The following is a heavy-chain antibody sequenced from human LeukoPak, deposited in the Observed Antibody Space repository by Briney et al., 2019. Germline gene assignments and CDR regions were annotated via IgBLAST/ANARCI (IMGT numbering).Heavy chain of an antibody. CDR1: GGSISSSSYY. CDR3: ARDGPQWLAAFDF. D-gene: IGHD6-19*01. CDR2: IDYSGGI. Sequence: PSETLSLTCTVSGGSISSSSYYWGWIRQPPGKGLEWIASIDYSGGIYHNPSLKSRVTMSVDTSKNRFSLRLSSVTAADTAVYYCARDGPQWLAAFDFWGQGALVTVSS. V-gene: IGHV4-39*07. J-gene: IGHJ4*02.